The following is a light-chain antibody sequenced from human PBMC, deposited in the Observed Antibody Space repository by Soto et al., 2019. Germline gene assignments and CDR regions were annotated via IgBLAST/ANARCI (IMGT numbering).Light chain of an antibody. J-gene: IGKJ1*01. CDR1: QRVSSN. Sequence: EIVMTQSPATLSVYPGERATLSCRASQRVSSNLAWYQQKPGQAPRLLIYGASTRATGIPARFSGSGSGTEFTITISSLQSEYFAVYYFQQYGNWPQTFGQGTKVEIK. CDR2: GAS. V-gene: IGKV3-15*01. CDR3: QQYGNWPQT.